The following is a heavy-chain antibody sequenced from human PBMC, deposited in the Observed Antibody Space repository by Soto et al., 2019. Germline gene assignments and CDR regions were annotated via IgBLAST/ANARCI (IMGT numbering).Heavy chain of an antibody. D-gene: IGHD5-18*01. CDR3: TRVLGYTFEPGKTRYYAMDV. J-gene: IGHJ6*02. CDR2: LIPVVGSP. Sequence: QVQLVQSGAEVKKPGSSVTVSCKTSGGTFSKDAINWVRQAPGQGLEWMGLLIPVVGSPIYAQKFQGRIRRTADESTSTAFMDLSSLRSEDTAVYYCTRVLGYTFEPGKTRYYAMDVWGQGTTVSVSS. CDR1: GGTFSKDA. V-gene: IGHV1-69*01.